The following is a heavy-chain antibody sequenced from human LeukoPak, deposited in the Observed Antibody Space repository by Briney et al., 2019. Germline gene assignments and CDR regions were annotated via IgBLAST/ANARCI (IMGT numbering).Heavy chain of an antibody. Sequence: GGSLRLSCAASGFTFSNYGMHWVRQAPGKGLEWVAVISSAGNNQYYVDSVKGRFTISRDNSQNTLYLQMNSLRAGDTAVYYCAKGTPATSNWGQGTLVTVSS. V-gene: IGHV3-30*18. CDR1: GFTFSNYG. CDR3: AKGTPATSN. J-gene: IGHJ4*02. CDR2: ISSAGNNQ. D-gene: IGHD6-25*01.